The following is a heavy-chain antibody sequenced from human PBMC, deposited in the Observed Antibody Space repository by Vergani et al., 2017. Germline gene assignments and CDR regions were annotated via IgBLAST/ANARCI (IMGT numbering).Heavy chain of an antibody. J-gene: IGHJ4*02. CDR1: GGSLSSYY. V-gene: IGHV4-59*01. Sequence: QVQLQESGPGLVKPSETLSLTCTVSGGSLSSYYWSWIRQPPGKGLEWIGYIYYSGSTNYNPSLKSRVTISVDTSKNQFSLKLSSVTAADTAVYYCARTIVAKYGDYVRGFDYWGQGTLVTVSS. CDR2: IYYSGST. D-gene: IGHD4-17*01. CDR3: ARTIVAKYGDYVRGFDY.